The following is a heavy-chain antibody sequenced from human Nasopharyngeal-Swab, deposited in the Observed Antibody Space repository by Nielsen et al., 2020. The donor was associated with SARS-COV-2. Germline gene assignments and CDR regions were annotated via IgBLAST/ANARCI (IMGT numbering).Heavy chain of an antibody. CDR1: GGSISSYY. Sequence: SETLSLTCTVSGGSISSYYWSWIRQPPGKGLEWIGYIYYSGSTNYNPPLKSRVTISVDTSKNQFSLKLSSVTAADTAVYYCARAPDGYNWKTDAFDIWGQGTMVTVSS. V-gene: IGHV4-59*01. D-gene: IGHD5-24*01. J-gene: IGHJ3*02. CDR2: IYYSGST. CDR3: ARAPDGYNWKTDAFDI.